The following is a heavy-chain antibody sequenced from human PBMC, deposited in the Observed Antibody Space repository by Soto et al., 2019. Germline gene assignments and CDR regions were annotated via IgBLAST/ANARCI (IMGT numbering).Heavy chain of an antibody. CDR2: LSSGSRYV. D-gene: IGHD3-16*02. Sequence: LRLSCTASGFTFSNYIMTWVRQAPGKGLEWVSSLSSGSRYVYYADSVKGRFTISRDDAKNSVYLQMNSLRAEDAAVYYCVRGGSSRSYWGRGSLVTVSS. CDR3: VRGGSSRSY. V-gene: IGHV3-21*01. CDR1: GFTFSNYI. J-gene: IGHJ4*02.